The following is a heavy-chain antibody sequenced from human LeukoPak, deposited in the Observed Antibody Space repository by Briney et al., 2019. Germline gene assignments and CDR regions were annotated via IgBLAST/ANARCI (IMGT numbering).Heavy chain of an antibody. V-gene: IGHV3-7*01. Sequence: GESLRLSCAASGFTFTTYWMSWVRQFPGKGLEWVANINQDGTAIYYVDSVKGRFTISRDNAKNSLYLQMNSLRVEDTAIYYCVKVAKYYYGSETYYFFEHWGQGTPVTASS. CDR2: INQDGTAI. J-gene: IGHJ4*02. CDR3: VKVAKYYYGSETYYFFEH. CDR1: GFTFTTYW. D-gene: IGHD3-10*01.